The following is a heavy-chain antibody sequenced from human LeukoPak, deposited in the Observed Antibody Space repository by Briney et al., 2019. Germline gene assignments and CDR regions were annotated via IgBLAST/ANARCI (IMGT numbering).Heavy chain of an antibody. CDR1: GFTFSSYW. J-gene: IGHJ4*02. Sequence: GGSLRLSCAASGFTFSSYWMSWVRQAPGKGLEWVSYISSSSSTIYYADSVKGRFTISRDNAKNSLYLQMNSLRAEDTAVYYCARETQTSDYWGQGTLVTVSS. CDR2: ISSSSSTI. CDR3: ARETQTSDY. V-gene: IGHV3-48*04.